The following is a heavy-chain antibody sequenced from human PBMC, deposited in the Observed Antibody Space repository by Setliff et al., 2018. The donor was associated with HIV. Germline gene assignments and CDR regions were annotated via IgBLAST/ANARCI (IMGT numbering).Heavy chain of an antibody. CDR1: GFTFDDYG. CDR3: ARDLRFGAFDI. Sequence: GSLRLSCAVSGFTFDDYGMSWVRQVPGKGLEWVSGITWNGGGAGYADSVKGRFTISRDNAKNSLYLQMNSLRAEDTAVYYCARDLRFGAFDIWGQGTMVTVSS. D-gene: IGHD3-16*01. J-gene: IGHJ3*02. CDR2: ITWNGGGA. V-gene: IGHV3-20*04.